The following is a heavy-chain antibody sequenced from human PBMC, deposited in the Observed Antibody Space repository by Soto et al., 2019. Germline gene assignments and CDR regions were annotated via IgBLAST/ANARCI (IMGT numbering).Heavy chain of an antibody. Sequence: PGGSLRLSCAASGFTFSSYAMSWVRQAPGKGLEWVSGISWNSGSIGYADSVKGRFTISRDNAKNSLYLQMNSLRAEDTALYYCAKDSSGYVSGFDYWGQGTLVTVSS. CDR1: GFTFSSYA. J-gene: IGHJ4*02. CDR3: AKDSSGYVSGFDY. V-gene: IGHV3-9*01. CDR2: ISWNSGSI. D-gene: IGHD3-22*01.